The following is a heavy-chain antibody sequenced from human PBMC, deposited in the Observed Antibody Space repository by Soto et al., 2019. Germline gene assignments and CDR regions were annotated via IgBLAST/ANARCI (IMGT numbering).Heavy chain of an antibody. D-gene: IGHD3-22*01. CDR3: ARALNYYDSSGYYSRSWFDP. CDR1: GYTFTSYG. V-gene: IGHV1-18*04. Sequence: ASVKVSWKASGYTFTSYGISWARQAPGQGLEWMGWISAYNGNTNYAQKLQGRVTMTTDTSTSTAYMELRSLRSDDTAVYYCARALNYYDSSGYYSRSWFDPWGQGTLVTVSS. J-gene: IGHJ5*02. CDR2: ISAYNGNT.